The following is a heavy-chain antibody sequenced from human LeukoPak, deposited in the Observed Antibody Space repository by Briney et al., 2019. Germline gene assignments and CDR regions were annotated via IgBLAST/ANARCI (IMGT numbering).Heavy chain of an antibody. V-gene: IGHV4-30-2*01. Sequence: SETLSLTCTVSGGSISSGGYYWSWIRQPPGKGLEWIGYIYHSGSTYYNPSLKSRVTISVDRSKNQFSLKLSSVTAADTAVYYCARGRWELVFDYWGQGTLVTVSS. J-gene: IGHJ4*02. D-gene: IGHD1-26*01. CDR3: ARGRWELVFDY. CDR2: IYHSGST. CDR1: GGSISSGGYY.